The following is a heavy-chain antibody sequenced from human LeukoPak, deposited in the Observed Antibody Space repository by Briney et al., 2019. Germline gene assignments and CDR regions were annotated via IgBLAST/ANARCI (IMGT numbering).Heavy chain of an antibody. Sequence: PGGSLRLSCAASGFTFSSYWMHWVRQGPGKGLVWVARINNDGRSTSCVDSVKGRFTISRDNAKNTLYLQMNSVRAEDTAVYYCVRDVWGDRDSYFDSWGQGTLVTVSS. CDR2: INNDGRST. V-gene: IGHV3-74*01. CDR1: GFTFSSYW. J-gene: IGHJ4*02. D-gene: IGHD2-21*01. CDR3: VRDVWGDRDSYFDS.